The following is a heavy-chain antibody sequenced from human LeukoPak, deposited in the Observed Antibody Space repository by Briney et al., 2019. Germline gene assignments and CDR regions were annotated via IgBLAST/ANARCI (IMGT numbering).Heavy chain of an antibody. V-gene: IGHV1-2*02. CDR3: ASRPGYSSGWYRVDY. CDR2: INPNSGGA. CDR1: GYTFTGYY. J-gene: IGHJ4*02. Sequence: GASVKVSCKASGYTFTGYYMHWVRQAPGQGLEWMGWINPNSGGANYAQKFQGRVTMTRDTSISTAYMELSRLRSDDTAVYYCASRPGYSSGWYRVDYWGQGTLVTVSS. D-gene: IGHD6-19*01.